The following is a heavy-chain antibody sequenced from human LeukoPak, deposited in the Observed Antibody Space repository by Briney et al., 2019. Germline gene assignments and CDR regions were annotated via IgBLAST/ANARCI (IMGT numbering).Heavy chain of an antibody. V-gene: IGHV4-39*01. D-gene: IGHD3-16*01. Sequence: SETLSLTCTVSGGSISSSSYYWGWIRQPPGKGLEWIGSIYYSGSTYYNPSLKSRVTISLDTSKNQFSLNLSSVTAADTAVYFCARHYVLVIGGSSFDYWGQGTLVTVSS. CDR2: IYYSGST. CDR3: ARHYVLVIGGSSFDY. CDR1: GGSISSSSYY. J-gene: IGHJ4*02.